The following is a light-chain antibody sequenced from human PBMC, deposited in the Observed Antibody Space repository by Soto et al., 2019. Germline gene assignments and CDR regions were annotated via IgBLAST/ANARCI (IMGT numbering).Light chain of an antibody. V-gene: IGKV1-6*01. CDR1: QGISSA. CDR3: LQDYSYPWT. J-gene: IGKJ1*01. CDR2: AAS. Sequence: AIQMTQSPSSLSASVGDRVTITCRASQGISSALGWYQQKPGKAPKLLIYAASTLQSGGPSKFSGNGSGTDFTITISSLQPEDFATYYCLQDYSYPWTFGQGTKVEI.